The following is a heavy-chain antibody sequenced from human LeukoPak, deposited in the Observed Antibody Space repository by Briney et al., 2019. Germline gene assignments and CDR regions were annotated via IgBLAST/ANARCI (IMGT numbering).Heavy chain of an antibody. J-gene: IGHJ5*02. V-gene: IGHV3-9*01. D-gene: IGHD2-2*01. CDR1: GFTFDDYA. Sequence: GGSLRLSCAASGFTFDDYAMHWVRQAPGKGLEWVSGISWNSGSIGYADSVKGRFTISRDNAKNSLYLQMNSLRAEDTALYYCARDGGYCSSTSCFLNWFDPWGQGTLVTVSS. CDR3: ARDGGYCSSTSCFLNWFDP. CDR2: ISWNSGSI.